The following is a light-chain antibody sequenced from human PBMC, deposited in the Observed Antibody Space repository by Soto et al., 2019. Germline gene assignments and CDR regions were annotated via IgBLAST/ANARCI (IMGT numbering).Light chain of an antibody. CDR3: QQYNRYSWT. V-gene: IGKV1-5*03. J-gene: IGKJ1*01. CDR1: QSINNW. Sequence: DIQMTQSPSTLSASVGDRVTITCRASQSINNWLAWYQQKPRKAPKLLIYKASILESGVPPRFSGSGSGTEFSLTISSLQPDDFATYYCQQYNRYSWTFGQGTNVEIK. CDR2: KAS.